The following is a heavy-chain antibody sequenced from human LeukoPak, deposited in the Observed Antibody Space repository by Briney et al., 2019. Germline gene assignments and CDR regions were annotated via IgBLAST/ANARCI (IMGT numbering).Heavy chain of an antibody. Sequence: GGSLRLSCAASGFTFSRNWMSWLRQAPGRGLERVANIKQDGSDKYYVDSVKGRFTISRDNAKTSLFLQMKSLRVEDTAVYYCAREVYGDNYFDYWGRGTLVTVAS. CDR1: GFTFSRNW. J-gene: IGHJ4*02. CDR2: IKQDGSDK. V-gene: IGHV3-7*05. CDR3: AREVYGDNYFDY. D-gene: IGHD4-17*01.